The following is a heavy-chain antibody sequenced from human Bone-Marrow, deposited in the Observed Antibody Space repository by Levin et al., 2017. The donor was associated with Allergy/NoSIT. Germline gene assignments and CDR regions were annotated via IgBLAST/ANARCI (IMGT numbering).Heavy chain of an antibody. J-gene: IGHJ4*02. CDR2: IYSGGST. CDR1: GFTVSSNY. V-gene: IGHV3-53*01. Sequence: GESLKISCAASGFTVSSNYMSWVRQAPGKGLEWVSVIYSGGSTYYADSVKGRFTISRDNSKNTLYLQMNSLRAEDTAVYYCARSGYYDSSGYWGRWGGYFDYWGQGTLVTVSS. D-gene: IGHD3-22*01. CDR3: ARSGYYDSSGYWGRWGGYFDY.